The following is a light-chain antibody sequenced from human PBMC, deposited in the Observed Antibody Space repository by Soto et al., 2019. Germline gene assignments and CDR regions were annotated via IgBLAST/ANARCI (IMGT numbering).Light chain of an antibody. J-gene: IGKJ1*01. CDR3: QQYNNWPKT. CDR2: GAS. V-gene: IGKV3-15*01. Sequence: EIVMTHSPATLSVSPGVRATLSCRASQSVSSNLAWYQQKPGQAPRLLIYGASTRATGIPARFSGSGSGTDFTLTISSLQSEDFAVYYCQQYNNWPKTFGQGTKVDIK. CDR1: QSVSSN.